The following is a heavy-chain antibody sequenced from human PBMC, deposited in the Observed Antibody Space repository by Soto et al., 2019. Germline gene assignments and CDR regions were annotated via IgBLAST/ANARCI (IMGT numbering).Heavy chain of an antibody. CDR3: AKDLVGAHGGGYYYGMDV. D-gene: IGHD1-26*01. CDR1: GFTFSSYG. J-gene: IGHJ6*02. CDR2: ISYDGSNK. V-gene: IGHV3-30*18. Sequence: QVQLVESGGGVVQPGRSLRLSCAASGFTFSSYGMHWVRQAPGKGLEWVAVISYDGSNKYYADSVKGRFTISRDNSKNTLYLQMNSLRAEDTAVYYCAKDLVGAHGGGYYYGMDVWGQGTTVTVSS.